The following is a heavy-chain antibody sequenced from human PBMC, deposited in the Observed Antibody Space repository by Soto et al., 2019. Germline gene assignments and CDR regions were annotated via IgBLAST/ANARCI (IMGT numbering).Heavy chain of an antibody. CDR1: GYIFSRND. V-gene: IGHV1-3*05. Sequence: QVQLVQSGAEEKKPGASVKVSCKASGYIFSRNDIHWVRQAPGQRLEWMGWMNAGNGNTRYSREFQARVTFTRDAAASTGYVEMSSLRSEDTAVYYCARAAGMVARDYWGQGTLVTVSS. CDR3: ARAAGMVARDY. CDR2: MNAGNGNT. D-gene: IGHD5-18*01. J-gene: IGHJ4*02.